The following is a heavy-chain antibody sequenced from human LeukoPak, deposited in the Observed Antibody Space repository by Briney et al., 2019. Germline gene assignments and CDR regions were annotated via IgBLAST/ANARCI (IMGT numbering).Heavy chain of an antibody. CDR1: GFTFSSYG. V-gene: IGHV3-33*01. Sequence: GGSLRLSCAASGFTFSSYGMHWVRQAPGKGLEWVAVIWYDGSNKYYADSVKGRFTISRDNSKNTLYLQMNSLRAEDTAVYYCARVGPLYCGGDCYFGYWGQGTLATVSS. D-gene: IGHD2-21*02. J-gene: IGHJ4*02. CDR3: ARVGPLYCGGDCYFGY. CDR2: IWYDGSNK.